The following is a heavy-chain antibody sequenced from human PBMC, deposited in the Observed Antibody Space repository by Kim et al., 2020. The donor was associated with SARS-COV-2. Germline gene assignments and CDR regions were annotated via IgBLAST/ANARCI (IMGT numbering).Heavy chain of an antibody. Sequence: GESLKISCMGSGYNFIGYWIGWVRQMPGKGLEFMGIIYPGDSDTRYSLSFQGQVTISADKSTNTAYLQWNGLKASDTGMYYCARSADDSFDIWGQGTFVTFSS. CDR3: ARSADDSFDI. J-gene: IGHJ3*02. V-gene: IGHV5-51*01. CDR2: IYPGDSDT. CDR1: GYNFIGYW.